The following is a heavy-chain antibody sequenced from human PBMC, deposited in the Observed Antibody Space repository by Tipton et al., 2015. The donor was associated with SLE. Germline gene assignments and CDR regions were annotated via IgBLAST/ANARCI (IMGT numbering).Heavy chain of an antibody. D-gene: IGHD2-15*01. Sequence: TLSLTCAVYGGSFSGYYWSWIRQPPGKGLEWIGEINHSGSTNSNPSLKSQVTMSVDTSKNQFSLKLSSVTAADTAVYYCARASWYHHAFDIWGQGTMVTVSS. CDR2: INHSGST. V-gene: IGHV4-34*01. CDR1: GGSFSGYY. J-gene: IGHJ3*02. CDR3: ARASWYHHAFDI.